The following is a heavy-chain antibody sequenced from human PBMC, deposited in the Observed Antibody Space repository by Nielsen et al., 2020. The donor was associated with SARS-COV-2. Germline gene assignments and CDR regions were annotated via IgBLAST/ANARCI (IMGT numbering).Heavy chain of an antibody. CDR2: IWYDGSNK. Sequence: GESLKISCAASGFTFSSYGMHWVRQAPGKGLEWVAVIWYDGSNKYYADSVKGRFTISRDNSKNTLYLQMNGLRAEDTAVYYCARDDVYYDILTGYHPYYYYGMDVWGQGTTVTVSS. CDR1: GFTFSSYG. J-gene: IGHJ6*02. V-gene: IGHV3-33*01. D-gene: IGHD3-9*01. CDR3: ARDDVYYDILTGYHPYYYYGMDV.